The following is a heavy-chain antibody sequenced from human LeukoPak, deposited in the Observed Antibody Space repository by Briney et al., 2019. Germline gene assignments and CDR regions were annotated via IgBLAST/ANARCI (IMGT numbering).Heavy chain of an antibody. J-gene: IGHJ6*02. CDR2: ISSSSSYI. Sequence: PGGSLRLSCAASGFTFSSYSMNWVRQAPGKGPEWVSSISSSSSYIYYADSVKGRFTISRDNAKNSLYLQMNSLRAEDTAVYYCARDDCSSTSCYDYYYYGMDVWGQGTTVTVSS. D-gene: IGHD2-2*01. CDR1: GFTFSSYS. V-gene: IGHV3-21*01. CDR3: ARDDCSSTSCYDYYYYGMDV.